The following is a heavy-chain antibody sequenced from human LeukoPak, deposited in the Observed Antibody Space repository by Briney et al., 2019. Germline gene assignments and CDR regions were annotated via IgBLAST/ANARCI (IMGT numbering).Heavy chain of an antibody. CDR1: GFTFSSYG. Sequence: GGSLRLSCAASGFTFSSYGMSWVRQAPGKGLEWVSAISGSGGSTYYADSVKGRFTISRDNAKNSLYLQMNSLRAEDMALYYCAKGRSGYFDYWGQGTLVTVSS. CDR2: ISGSGGST. CDR3: AKGRSGYFDY. J-gene: IGHJ4*02. V-gene: IGHV3-23*01. D-gene: IGHD3-22*01.